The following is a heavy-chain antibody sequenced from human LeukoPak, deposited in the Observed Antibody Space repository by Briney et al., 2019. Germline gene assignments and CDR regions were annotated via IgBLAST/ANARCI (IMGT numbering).Heavy chain of an antibody. V-gene: IGHV3-23*01. Sequence: GGSLRLSCAASGLTFSAYAMNCVRQAPGKGLEWVSAISGSGGSTYYADSVKGRFTISRDNSKNTLYLEMNSLRAEDTAVYYCARGPYCSSTSCYALGAFDIWGQGTMVTVSS. CDR2: ISGSGGST. J-gene: IGHJ3*02. CDR1: GLTFSAYA. D-gene: IGHD2-2*01. CDR3: ARGPYCSSTSCYALGAFDI.